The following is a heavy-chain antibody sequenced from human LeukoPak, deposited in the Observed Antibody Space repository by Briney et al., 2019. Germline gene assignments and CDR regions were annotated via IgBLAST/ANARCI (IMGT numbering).Heavy chain of an antibody. Sequence: PGGSLRLSCAASGFTFSSYSMNWVRQAPGKGLEWVSSISSSSSYIYYADSVKGRFTISRDNAKNSLYLQMNSLRAEDTAVYYCARVGYYYDSSGYYLGYYYYYMDVWGKGTTVTISS. V-gene: IGHV3-21*01. CDR2: ISSSSSYI. J-gene: IGHJ6*03. D-gene: IGHD3-22*01. CDR3: ARVGYYYDSSGYYLGYYYYYMDV. CDR1: GFTFSSYS.